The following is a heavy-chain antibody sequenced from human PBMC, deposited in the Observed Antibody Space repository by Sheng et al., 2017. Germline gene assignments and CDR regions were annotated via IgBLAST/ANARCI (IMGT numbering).Heavy chain of an antibody. CDR2: ISSSGSTI. D-gene: IGHD2-8*01. CDR3: ARGSIVLMVYARDYYMDV. Sequence: EVQLVESGGGLVQPGGSLRLSCAASGFTFSSYEMNWVRQAPGKGLEWVSYISSSGSTIYYADSVKGRFTTSRDNAKNSLYLQMNSLRAEDTAVYYCARGSIVLMVYARDYYMDVWGQGTTVTVSS. V-gene: IGHV3-48*03. CDR1: GFTFSSYE. J-gene: IGHJ6*03.